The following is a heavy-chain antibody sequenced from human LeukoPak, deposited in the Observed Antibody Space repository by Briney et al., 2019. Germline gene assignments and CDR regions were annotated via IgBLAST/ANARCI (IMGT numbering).Heavy chain of an antibody. V-gene: IGHV4-31*03. CDR2: IHYSGST. CDR3: ARVGVAGKSSRYFDY. D-gene: IGHD2-15*01. Sequence: SETLSLTCTVSGGSISSGDYYWSWIRQHPGKGLEWIGYIHYSGSTYYNPSLKSRVPISVDTSKKQFSLKLSSVTAADTAVYYWARVGVAGKSSRYFDYWGQGTLVTVSS. J-gene: IGHJ4*02. CDR1: GGSISSGDYY.